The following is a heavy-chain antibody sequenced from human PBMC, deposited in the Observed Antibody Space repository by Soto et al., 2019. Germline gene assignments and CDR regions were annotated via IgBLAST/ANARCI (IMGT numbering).Heavy chain of an antibody. V-gene: IGHV4-30-4*01. J-gene: IGHJ4*02. Sequence: SETLSLTCTVSGGSISSCDYYWGWIRQPPGKGLEWIGYIYYSGSTYYNPSLKSRVTISVDTSKNQFSLKLSSVTAADTAVYYCARVHQIEGIVATTFDYWGQGTLVTV. CDR3: ARVHQIEGIVATTFDY. CDR2: IYYSGST. D-gene: IGHD5-12*01. CDR1: GGSISSCDYY.